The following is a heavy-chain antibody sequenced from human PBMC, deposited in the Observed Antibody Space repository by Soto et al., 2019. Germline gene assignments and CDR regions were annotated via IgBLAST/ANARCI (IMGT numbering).Heavy chain of an antibody. CDR1: GLSITDSEMG. D-gene: IGHD6-19*01. CDR3: ARRHLAVAVSPWFDP. Sequence: QVTLKESGPVLVKPTETLTLRCTVSGLSITDSEMGVSWIRQPPGQPLEWLAHIDSSGEKSYRTFLKSRLAISKDTSKSQIVLTMTKRDPADTATYYCARRHLAVAVSPWFDPWGQGIPVTVSS. CDR2: IDSSGEK. V-gene: IGHV2-26*01. J-gene: IGHJ5*02.